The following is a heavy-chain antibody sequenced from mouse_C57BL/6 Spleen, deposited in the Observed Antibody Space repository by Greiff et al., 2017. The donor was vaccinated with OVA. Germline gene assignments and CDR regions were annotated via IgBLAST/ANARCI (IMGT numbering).Heavy chain of an antibody. V-gene: IGHV1-52*01. CDR2: IDPSDSET. J-gene: IGHJ1*03. Sequence: QVQLQQPGAELVRPGSSVKLSCKASGYTFTSYWMHWVKQRPIQGLEWIGNIDPSDSETHYNQKFKDKATLTVDKSSSTAYMQLSSLTSEDSAVYYCARRGTVGGYFDVWGTGTTVTVSS. CDR3: ARRGTVGGYFDV. D-gene: IGHD1-1*01. CDR1: GYTFTSYW.